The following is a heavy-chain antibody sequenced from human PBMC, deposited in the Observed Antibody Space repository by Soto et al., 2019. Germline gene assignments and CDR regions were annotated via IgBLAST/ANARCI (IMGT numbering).Heavy chain of an antibody. V-gene: IGHV3-33*01. Sequence: QVQLVESGGGVVQPGRSLRLSCAASGFTFSSYGMHWVRRAPGKGLEWVAVIWYDGSNKYYADSVKGRFTISRDNSKNTLYLQMNSLRAEDTAVYYCARDSYGSGWRGVRNWFDPWGQGTLVTVSS. CDR2: IWYDGSNK. D-gene: IGHD6-19*01. J-gene: IGHJ5*02. CDR1: GFTFSSYG. CDR3: ARDSYGSGWRGVRNWFDP.